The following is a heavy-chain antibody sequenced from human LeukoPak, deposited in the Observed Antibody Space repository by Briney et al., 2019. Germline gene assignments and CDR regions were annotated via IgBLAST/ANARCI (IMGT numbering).Heavy chain of an antibody. D-gene: IGHD7-27*01. V-gene: IGHV6-1*01. Sequence: SHTLSLTCAISGDSVSSKSAAWNWIRKSPSRGLEWLGRTYYRSKWNYEYAASVKSRITIRPDTSKNQFSLQLNAVTPEDTAVYYCARDPVWGSAWGQGTLVTVSS. CDR2: TYYRSKWNY. J-gene: IGHJ5*02. CDR3: ARDPVWGSA. CDR1: GDSVSSKSAA.